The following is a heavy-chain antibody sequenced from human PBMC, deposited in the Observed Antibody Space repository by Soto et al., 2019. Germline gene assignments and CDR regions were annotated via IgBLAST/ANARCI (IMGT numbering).Heavy chain of an antibody. CDR1: GYTFTSYG. V-gene: IGHV1-18*01. J-gene: IGHJ5*02. CDR2: ISAYNGNK. CDR3: ARVLWFGELLSNWFDP. Sequence: GASVKVSCKASGYTFTSYGISWVRQAPGQGLEGKGWISAYNGNKNYAQKLQGRVTMTTDTSTSTAYMELRSLRSDDTAVYYCARVLWFGELLSNWFDPWGQGTLVTVSS. D-gene: IGHD3-10*01.